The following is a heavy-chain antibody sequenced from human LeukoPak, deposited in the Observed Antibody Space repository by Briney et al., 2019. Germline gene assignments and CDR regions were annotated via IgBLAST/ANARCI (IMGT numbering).Heavy chain of an antibody. J-gene: IGHJ4*02. CDR3: AKDPPTGGYDLDY. CDR2: ISYDGSKQ. D-gene: IGHD2-8*02. V-gene: IGHV3-30*18. Sequence: GRSLRLSCAASGFTFRSHGMHWVRQAPGKGLEWVAVISYDGSKQYYADSVKGRFTISRDNGKHTLYLQMNSLRAEDAGVYYCAKDPPTGGYDLDYWGQGTLVTVSS. CDR1: GFTFRSHG.